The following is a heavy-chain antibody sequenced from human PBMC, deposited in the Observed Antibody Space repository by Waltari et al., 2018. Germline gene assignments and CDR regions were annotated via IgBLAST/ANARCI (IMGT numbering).Heavy chain of an antibody. V-gene: IGHV4-39*07. CDR1: GGSISSTTYY. J-gene: IGHJ4*02. Sequence: QLQLQESGPRLVRPSETLSLTCTVPGGSISSTTYYWAWLRQTPGKGLEWIGYIHSSGNTYTNPSVRTRVTISVDTSKNQFSLNLRSVTASDTAVYYCVRRVVTTGGVDYWGQGTLVTVSS. CDR3: VRRVVTTGGVDY. D-gene: IGHD2-21*02. CDR2: IHSSGNT.